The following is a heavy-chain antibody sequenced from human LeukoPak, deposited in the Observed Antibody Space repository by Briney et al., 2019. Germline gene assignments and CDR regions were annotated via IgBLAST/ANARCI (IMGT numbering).Heavy chain of an antibody. Sequence: SETLSLTCTVSGGSNSSSSYYWGWIRQPPGKGLEWIGSIYYSGSTYSNPSLQSRVTISVDTSKNQFSLKLNSVTAADTAVYYCASFYCSGGSCYQYYSYYYMDVWGKGTTVTISS. D-gene: IGHD2-15*01. CDR1: GGSNSSSSYY. CDR3: ASFYCSGGSCYQYYSYYYMDV. V-gene: IGHV4-39*01. J-gene: IGHJ6*03. CDR2: IYYSGST.